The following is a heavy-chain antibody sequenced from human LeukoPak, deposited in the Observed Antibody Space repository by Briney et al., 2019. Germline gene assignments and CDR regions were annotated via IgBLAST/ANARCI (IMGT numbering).Heavy chain of an antibody. D-gene: IGHD2-21*01. Sequence: GRSLRLSCAASGFTFSSYGMHWVRQAPGKGLEWVAVIWYDGSNKYYADSVKGRFTISRDNSKNTLYLQMNSLRAEDTAVYYCARDPGRSYSYMDVWGKGTTVTVSS. CDR2: IWYDGSNK. CDR1: GFTFSSYG. V-gene: IGHV3-33*01. J-gene: IGHJ6*03. CDR3: ARDPGRSYSYMDV.